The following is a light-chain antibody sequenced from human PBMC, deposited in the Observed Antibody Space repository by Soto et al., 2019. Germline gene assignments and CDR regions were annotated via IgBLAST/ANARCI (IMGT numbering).Light chain of an antibody. Sequence: DIQLTQSQSSLSASVGDRVTITCRLSQGISSYLNCYQQKPGKAPKLLIYAASSLQSGVPSRFSGSGSGTDFTLTISSPQPEDFATYYCQQSYSTLPLTFGGGTKVDIK. J-gene: IGKJ4*01. CDR2: AAS. CDR3: QQSYSTLPLT. CDR1: QGISSY. V-gene: IGKV1-39*01.